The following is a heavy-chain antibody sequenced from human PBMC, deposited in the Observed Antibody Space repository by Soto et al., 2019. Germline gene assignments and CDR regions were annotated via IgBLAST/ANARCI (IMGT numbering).Heavy chain of an antibody. CDR1: GYTFTSYA. V-gene: IGHV1-3*01. D-gene: IGHD2-2*01. CDR2: INAGNGNT. CDR3: ARDIVVVPAAIHWFDP. Sequence: QVQLVQSGAEVKKPGASVKVSCKASGYTFTSYAMHWVRQAPGQRLEWMGWINAGNGNTQYSQKFQGRVTITRDTSASTAYMELSSLRSEDTAVYYCARDIVVVPAAIHWFDPWGQGTLVTVSS. J-gene: IGHJ5*02.